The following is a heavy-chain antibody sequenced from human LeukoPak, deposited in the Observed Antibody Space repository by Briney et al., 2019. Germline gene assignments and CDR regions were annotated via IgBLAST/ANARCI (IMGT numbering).Heavy chain of an antibody. CDR1: GFTFTTYE. Sequence: SGGSLRLSCAASGFTFTTYEMNWVRQAPGKGLEWISYISPGGGDTIYYADSVKGRFTISRDNAKNSVYLQMKSLRGEDTAVYYCARKTFGTAYFDYLGQGNLVTVSS. V-gene: IGHV3-48*03. CDR3: ARKTFGTAYFDY. J-gene: IGHJ4*02. CDR2: ISPGGGDTI. D-gene: IGHD1-1*01.